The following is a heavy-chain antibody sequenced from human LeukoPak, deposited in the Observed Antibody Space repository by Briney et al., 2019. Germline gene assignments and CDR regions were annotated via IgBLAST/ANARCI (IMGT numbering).Heavy chain of an antibody. Sequence: GGSLRLSCAASGFTFSAYYMSWVRQAPGKGLVWVSRINSDGSSTSYADSVKGRFTISRDNAKNTLYLQMNSLRAEDTAVYYCARGPRYYDSSGFHFRFDYWGQGTLVTVSS. V-gene: IGHV3-74*01. CDR1: GFTFSAYY. D-gene: IGHD3-22*01. CDR3: ARGPRYYDSSGFHFRFDY. J-gene: IGHJ4*02. CDR2: INSDGSST.